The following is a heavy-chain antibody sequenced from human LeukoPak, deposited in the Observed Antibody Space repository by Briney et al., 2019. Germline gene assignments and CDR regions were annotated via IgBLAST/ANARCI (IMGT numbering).Heavy chain of an antibody. Sequence: PGGSLRLSCAASGFTFDDYAMHWVRQAPGKGLEWVSGISWNSGSIGYADSVKGRFTISRDNAKNSLYLQMNSLRAEDMALYYCAKDIRGDIVVVPAAESPGRFDYWGQGTLVTVSS. CDR1: GFTFDDYA. J-gene: IGHJ4*02. D-gene: IGHD2-2*01. CDR2: ISWNSGSI. V-gene: IGHV3-9*03. CDR3: AKDIRGDIVVVPAAESPGRFDY.